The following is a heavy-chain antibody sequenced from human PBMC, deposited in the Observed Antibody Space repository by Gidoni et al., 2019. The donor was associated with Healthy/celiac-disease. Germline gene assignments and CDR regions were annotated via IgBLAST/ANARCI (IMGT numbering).Heavy chain of an antibody. CDR1: GGSLSSSRYY. CDR2: IYYSGST. Sequence: QLQLQESGPGLVKPSETLSLTCTVSGGSLSSSRYYWGWIRQPPGKGLEWIGSIYYSGSTYYNPSPKSRVTISVDTSKNQFSLKLSSVTAADTAVYYCARGVPAAMGVWFDPWGQGTLVTVSS. V-gene: IGHV4-39*01. CDR3: ARGVPAAMGVWFDP. J-gene: IGHJ5*02. D-gene: IGHD2-2*01.